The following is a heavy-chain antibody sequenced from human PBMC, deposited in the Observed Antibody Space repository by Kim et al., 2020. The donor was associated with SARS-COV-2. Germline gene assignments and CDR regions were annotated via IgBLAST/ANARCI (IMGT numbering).Heavy chain of an antibody. J-gene: IGHJ4*02. Sequence: AQNVQGRVTMTRDKSTSKVYMGLSSMRSEDTAVYYCARKFVANAAAGMQYWGQGSLVTVSS. D-gene: IGHD6-13*01. V-gene: IGHV1-46*01. CDR3: ARKFVANAAAGMQY.